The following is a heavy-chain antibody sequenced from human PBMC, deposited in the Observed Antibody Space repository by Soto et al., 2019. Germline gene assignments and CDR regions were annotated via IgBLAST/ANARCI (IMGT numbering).Heavy chain of an antibody. J-gene: IGHJ4*02. D-gene: IGHD2-15*01. V-gene: IGHV2-5*02. Sequence: QMTLKESGPPLVKPTQTLTLTCTFSGFSLSTSGVGVGWIRQPPGKALEWLALIYWDDDKRYSPSLKSRLTITKDTSKNQVVLTMTNMDPVDTATYYCAHRPSYCSGGSCYSGFDYWGQGTLVTVSS. CDR3: AHRPSYCSGGSCYSGFDY. CDR1: GFSLSTSGVG. CDR2: IYWDDDK.